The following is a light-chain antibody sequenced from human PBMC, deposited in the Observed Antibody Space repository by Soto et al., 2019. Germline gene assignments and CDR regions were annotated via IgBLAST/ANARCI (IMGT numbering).Light chain of an antibody. J-gene: IGKJ1*01. V-gene: IGKV3-20*01. CDR2: GAS. CDR1: QSVSSNY. Sequence: IVLTQSPGPLSLSPGERATLSCRSSQSVSSNYLAWYQQKPGQAPRLLIYGASSRATGIPDRFSGSGSGTDCTLTISRLEPEDVAVYYCQQYGRSPWTLGQGTKVDIK. CDR3: QQYGRSPWT.